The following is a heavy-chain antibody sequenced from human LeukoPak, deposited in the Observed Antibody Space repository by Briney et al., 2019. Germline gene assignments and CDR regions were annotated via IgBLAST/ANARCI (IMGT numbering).Heavy chain of an antibody. CDR1: GGSFSGYY. V-gene: IGHV4-34*01. J-gene: IGHJ5*02. Sequence: PSETLSLTCAVYGGSFSGYYWSWIRQPPGKGLEWIGEINHSGSTNYNPSLKSRVTISVDTSKNQFSLKLSSVTAADTAVYYCAKTTVTTFGWFDPRGQGTLVTVSS. D-gene: IGHD4-17*01. CDR2: INHSGST. CDR3: AKTTVTTFGWFDP.